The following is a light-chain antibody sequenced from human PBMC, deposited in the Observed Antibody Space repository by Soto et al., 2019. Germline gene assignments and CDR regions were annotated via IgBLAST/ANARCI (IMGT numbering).Light chain of an antibody. CDR2: LESSGSY. CDR1: SGHSSNI. CDR3: ETGDSNSMV. Sequence: QSVLTQSSSASASLGSSVKLTCTLSSGHSSNIIAWHQQQPGKAPRYLMKLESSGSYKKGSGVPDRFSGSSSGADRYLTTAILPFEDEADYYCETGDSNSMVFGGGTKVTVL. V-gene: IGLV4-60*02. J-gene: IGLJ3*02.